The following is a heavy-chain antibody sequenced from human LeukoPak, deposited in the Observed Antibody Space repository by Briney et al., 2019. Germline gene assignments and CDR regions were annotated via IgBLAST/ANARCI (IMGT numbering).Heavy chain of an antibody. CDR2: TSANNRNT. V-gene: IGHV1-18*01. CDR3: ARSQAVVSSSLYYYYMDV. J-gene: IGHJ6*03. D-gene: IGHD2-2*01. CDR1: GYTFLSHG. Sequence: GASVKVSCKASGYTFLSHGFSWVRQAPGQGLEWMGWTSANNRNTNYAQRLQGRVTMTTDTSTNTAYMELRTLRSDDTAVYYCARSQAVVSSSLYYYYMDVWGKGTTITASS.